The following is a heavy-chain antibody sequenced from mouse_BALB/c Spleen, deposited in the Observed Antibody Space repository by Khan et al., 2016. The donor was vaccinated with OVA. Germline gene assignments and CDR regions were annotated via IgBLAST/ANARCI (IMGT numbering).Heavy chain of an antibody. J-gene: IGHJ2*01. CDR3: ARIKKIVATYFDY. CDR2: TNPTNGRT. D-gene: IGHD1-1*01. V-gene: IGHV1S81*02. Sequence: QVQLKQSGAELVKAGASVKMSCKVSGYTFTSYWMHWVKQRLGQGLEWFAETNPTNGRTYYNEKLKSKVTLTVDKSSSTVYMLFSDPTFEDYTVYYCARIKKIVATYFDYWGQGTTLTVSS. CDR1: GYTFTSYW.